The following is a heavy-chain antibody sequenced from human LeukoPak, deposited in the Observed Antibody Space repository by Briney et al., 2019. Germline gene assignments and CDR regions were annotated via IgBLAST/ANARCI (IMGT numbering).Heavy chain of an antibody. CDR3: AIEGSGIFDY. CDR1: GFTFDDYA. CDR2: ISWNSGSI. V-gene: IGHV3-9*01. Sequence: GGSLRLSCAASGFTFDDYAMHWVRQAPGKGLEWVSGISWNSGSIGYADSVKGRFTISRDNAKNSLYLQMNSLRAEDTAVYYCAIEGSGIFDYWGQGTLVTVSS. D-gene: IGHD1-26*01. J-gene: IGHJ4*02.